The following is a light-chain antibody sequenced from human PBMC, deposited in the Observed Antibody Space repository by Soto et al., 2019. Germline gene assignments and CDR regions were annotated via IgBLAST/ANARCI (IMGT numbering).Light chain of an antibody. J-gene: IGLJ2*01. CDR2: END. V-gene: IGLV1-51*02. Sequence: QAVVTQPPSVSAAPGQKVTISCSGSSSNIGNNYVSWYQQLPGTAPKLLIYENDKRPSGIPARFSGSKSGTSATLGITGLQTGDEADYYCGTWDASLSAVVFGGGTKLTVL. CDR3: GTWDASLSAVV. CDR1: SSNIGNNY.